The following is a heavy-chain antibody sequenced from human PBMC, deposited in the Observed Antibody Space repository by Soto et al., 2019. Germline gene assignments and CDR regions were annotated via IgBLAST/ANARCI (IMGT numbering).Heavy chain of an antibody. Sequence: QVQLVQSGAEVKKPGASVKVSCKASGYTFTSYGISWVRQAPGQGLEWMGWISAYNGNTNYAQKLQGRVTRTTDTSTSTAYMEMRSLRSDDTAVYYCARKYYYDSSGYFNPALYYFDYWGQGTLVTVSS. CDR2: ISAYNGNT. D-gene: IGHD3-22*01. CDR1: GYTFTSYG. CDR3: ARKYYYDSSGYFNPALYYFDY. J-gene: IGHJ4*02. V-gene: IGHV1-18*01.